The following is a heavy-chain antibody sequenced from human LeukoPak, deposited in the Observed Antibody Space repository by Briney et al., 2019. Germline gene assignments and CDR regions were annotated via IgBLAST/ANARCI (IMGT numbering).Heavy chain of an antibody. D-gene: IGHD2-2*01. V-gene: IGHV1-2*02. CDR3: ATSRGYCSSTSCRDDYYFDY. Sequence: ASVKVSCKASGYTFTSYYMHWVRQAPGQGLEWMGWINPNSGGTNYAQKFQGRVTMTRDTSISTAYMELSRLRSDDTAVYYCATSRGYCSSTSCRDDYYFDYWGQGTLVTVSS. J-gene: IGHJ4*02. CDR1: GYTFTSYY. CDR2: INPNSGGT.